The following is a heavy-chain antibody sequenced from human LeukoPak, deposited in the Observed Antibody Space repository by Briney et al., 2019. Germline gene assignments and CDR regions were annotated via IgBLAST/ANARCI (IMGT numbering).Heavy chain of an antibody. D-gene: IGHD3-22*01. Sequence: TSETLSLTCTVSGNSIRSSSYYWGWIRQSPEKGLEWIGSSYYSGSTYYSASFKSRVTISVDTSQNQFSLKLRSVTAADRAVYYCASRYYYDTRGYFLHWGQGTLVAVSS. V-gene: IGHV4-39*01. J-gene: IGHJ1*01. CDR1: GNSIRSSSYY. CDR3: ASRYYYDTRGYFLH. CDR2: SYYSGST.